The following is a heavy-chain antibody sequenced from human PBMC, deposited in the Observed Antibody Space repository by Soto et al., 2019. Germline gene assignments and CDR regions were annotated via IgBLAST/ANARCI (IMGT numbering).Heavy chain of an antibody. J-gene: IGHJ4*02. CDR3: AKPSSRLRYCSSTSCYVDY. V-gene: IGHV3-30*18. CDR2: ISYDGSNK. CDR1: GFTFSSYG. Sequence: GSLRLSCAASGFTFSSYGMHWVRQAPGKGLEWVAVISYDGSNKYYADSVKGRFTISRDNSKNTLYLQMNSLRAEDTAVYYCAKPSSRLRYCSSTSCYVDYWGQGTLVTVSS. D-gene: IGHD2-2*01.